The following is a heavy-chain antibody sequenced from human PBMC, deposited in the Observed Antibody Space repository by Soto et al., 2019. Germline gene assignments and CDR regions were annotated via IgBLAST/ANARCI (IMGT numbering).Heavy chain of an antibody. CDR1: GLPFSSHA. J-gene: IGHJ4*02. Sequence: QPGGSLRLSCAASGLPFSSHAMGWLRQDPGAGPEWVAFVDGSGGDTSYADSVKGRFTISRDNSDNSLFLHMNSLRAEDTGRYFCAKEIFAAAYAATSAFDLWGQGTLVTVSS. D-gene: IGHD2-8*01. CDR3: AKEIFAAAYAATSAFDL. V-gene: IGHV3-23*01. CDR2: VDGSGGDT.